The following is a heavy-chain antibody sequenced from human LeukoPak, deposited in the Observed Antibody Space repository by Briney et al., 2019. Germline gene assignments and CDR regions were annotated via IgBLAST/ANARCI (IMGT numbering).Heavy chain of an antibody. CDR3: ARGFGVVISGAFDI. V-gene: IGHV1-69*13. CDR1: GGTFSSYA. Sequence: ASVKVSCKASGGTFSSYAISWMRQAPGQGLEWMGGIIPIFGTANYAQKFQGRVTITADESTSTAYMELSSLRSEDTAVYYCARGFGVVISGAFDIWGQGTMVTVSS. CDR2: IIPIFGTA. J-gene: IGHJ3*02. D-gene: IGHD3-3*01.